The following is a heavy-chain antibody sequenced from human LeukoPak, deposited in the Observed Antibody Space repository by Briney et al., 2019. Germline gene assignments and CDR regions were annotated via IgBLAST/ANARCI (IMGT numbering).Heavy chain of an antibody. Sequence: SETLSLTCTVSGDSISSNTYYWLWIRQPPGKGLEWIGYIYYSGGTHYNPSLKSRVTMLVDTSKNQFSLKLTAVTAADTAVYYCARPYDSSGYTRLYYFDYWGQGTLVTVSS. CDR2: IYYSGGT. CDR3: ARPYDSSGYTRLYYFDY. D-gene: IGHD3-22*01. V-gene: IGHV4-61*01. CDR1: GDSISSNTYY. J-gene: IGHJ4*02.